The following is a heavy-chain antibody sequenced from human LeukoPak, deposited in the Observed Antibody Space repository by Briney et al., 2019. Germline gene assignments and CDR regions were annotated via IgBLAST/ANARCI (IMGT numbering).Heavy chain of an antibody. CDR3: AKVMVRGVISDY. CDR2: ISGRSNYI. Sequence: PGGSLRLSCAASGFTFSTFSMNWVRQAPGKGLEWVSSISGRSNYIFYADSVKGRFTISRDNSKNTLYLQMNSLRAEDTAVYYCAKVMVRGVISDYWGQGTLVTVSS. D-gene: IGHD3-10*01. V-gene: IGHV3-21*01. J-gene: IGHJ4*02. CDR1: GFTFSTFS.